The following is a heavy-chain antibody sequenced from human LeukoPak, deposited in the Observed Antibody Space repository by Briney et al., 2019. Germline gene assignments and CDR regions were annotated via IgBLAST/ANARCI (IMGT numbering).Heavy chain of an antibody. V-gene: IGHV1-46*01. Sequence: ASVKVSCKASGYTFTSYYMHWVRKAPGQGLEWMGIINPSGGSTSYAKKFQGRVTMTRDTSTSTVYMELSSLRSEDTAVYYCERCGYSYELNFDYRGQGTLVTDSS. CDR3: ERCGYSYELNFDY. J-gene: IGHJ4*02. CDR2: INPSGGST. CDR1: GYTFTSYY. D-gene: IGHD5-18*01.